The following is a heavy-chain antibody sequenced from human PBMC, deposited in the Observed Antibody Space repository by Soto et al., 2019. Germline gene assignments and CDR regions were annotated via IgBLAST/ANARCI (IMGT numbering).Heavy chain of an antibody. CDR1: GFTFRNYV. V-gene: IGHV3-23*01. CDR3: AKELGILWFGEALDS. Sequence: EVQLLESGGGLIQPGGSLRLSCAASGFTFRNYVMTWVRQAPGKGLEWVSSASGSGDHTDYADSVKGRFTISKDNTKNSLHLAMNSLRGADTAVYYCAKELGILWFGEALDSWGQGTLVTVSS. D-gene: IGHD3-10*01. CDR2: ASGSGDHT. J-gene: IGHJ4*02.